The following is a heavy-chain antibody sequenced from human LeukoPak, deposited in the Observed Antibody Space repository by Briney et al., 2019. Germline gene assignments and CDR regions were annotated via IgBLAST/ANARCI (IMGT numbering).Heavy chain of an antibody. D-gene: IGHD2-15*01. CDR1: RFTFRNYG. CDR2: IWYDGSEK. Sequence: PGGSLRLSCAASRFTFRNYGMHWVRQAPGKGLEWVAVIWYDGSEKYYVDSVKGRFTVSRDNSKTTVYLQMNSLRVEDTAVYYCARDRGWPAVHFDLWGRGTLVTVSS. CDR3: ARDRGWPAVHFDL. J-gene: IGHJ4*02. V-gene: IGHV3-33*01.